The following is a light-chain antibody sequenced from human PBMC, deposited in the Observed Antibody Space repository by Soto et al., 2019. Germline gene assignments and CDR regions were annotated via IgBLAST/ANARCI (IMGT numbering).Light chain of an antibody. CDR1: QYINTR. CDR3: QQYGSSPN. V-gene: IGKV3-20*01. Sequence: EIVLTQSPATLSSFPGDRVTLTFRASQYINTRLAWYQHRPGQAPRLLIYQTPIRAAGIPARFSGSGSGTDFTLTISRLEPEDFAVYYCQQYGSSPNFGQGTRLEI. CDR2: QTP. J-gene: IGKJ5*01.